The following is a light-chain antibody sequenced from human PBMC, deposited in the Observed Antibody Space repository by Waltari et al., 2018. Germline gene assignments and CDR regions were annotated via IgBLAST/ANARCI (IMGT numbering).Light chain of an antibody. CDR1: SGSVSTTYY. CDR2: STN. J-gene: IGLJ3*02. Sequence: QTVVTQEPSFSVSPGGTVPLTCGLRSGSVSTTYYPSCYQQTPGQAPRPLIYSTNTRASGVPDRISGSILGNKAALTITGAQADDESDYYCVLYMGGGILFGGGTKLTVL. V-gene: IGLV8-61*01. CDR3: VLYMGGGIL.